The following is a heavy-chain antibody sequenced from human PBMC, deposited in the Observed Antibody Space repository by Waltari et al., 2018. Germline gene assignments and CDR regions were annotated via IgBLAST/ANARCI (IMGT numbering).Heavy chain of an antibody. V-gene: IGHV1-69*09. CDR2: IIPILGIA. CDR1: GGTFSSYA. J-gene: IGHJ4*02. CDR3: ARLGGGGFGQQLSF. D-gene: IGHD6-13*01. Sequence: QVQLVQSGAEVKKPGSSVKVSCKASGGTFSSYAISWVRQAPGQGLEWMGRIIPILGIANYAQKFQGRVTITADKSTSTAYMELSSLRSEDTAVYYCARLGGGGFGQQLSFWGQGTLVTVSS.